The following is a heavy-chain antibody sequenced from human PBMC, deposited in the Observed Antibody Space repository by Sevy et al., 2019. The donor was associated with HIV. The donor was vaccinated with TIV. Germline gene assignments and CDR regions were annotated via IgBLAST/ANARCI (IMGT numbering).Heavy chain of an antibody. D-gene: IGHD3-10*01. Sequence: GESLKISCKGSGYNFTPYWIGWVRQMPGKGLEWMGIIHPADSDTGYSPSFQGQVTISADTSINTAYLQWSSLKASDTAIYYCARQGDLDYFDYWGQGTLVTVSS. CDR1: GYNFTPYW. V-gene: IGHV5-51*01. CDR3: ARQGDLDYFDY. J-gene: IGHJ4*02. CDR2: IHPADSDT.